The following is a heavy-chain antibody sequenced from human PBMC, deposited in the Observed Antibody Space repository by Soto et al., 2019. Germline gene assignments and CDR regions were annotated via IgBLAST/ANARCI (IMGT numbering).Heavy chain of an antibody. CDR2: ISYDGSNK. Sequence: ESGGGVVQPGRSLRLSCAASGFTFSSYGMHWVRQAPGKGLEWVAVISYDGSNKYYADSVKGRFTISRDNSKNTLYLQMNSLRAEDTAVYYCAKDGTQQSGMDVWGQGTTVTVSS. V-gene: IGHV3-30*18. CDR1: GFTFSSYG. CDR3: AKDGTQQSGMDV. D-gene: IGHD6-13*01. J-gene: IGHJ6*02.